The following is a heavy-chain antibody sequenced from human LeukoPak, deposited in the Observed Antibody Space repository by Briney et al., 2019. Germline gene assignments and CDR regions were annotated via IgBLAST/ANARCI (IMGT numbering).Heavy chain of an antibody. V-gene: IGHV4-4*07. CDR3: ARDSLVHPNRWFDP. CDR1: GGSISSDY. D-gene: IGHD6-13*01. J-gene: IGHJ5*02. Sequence: SETLSLTCTVSGGSISSDYWSWIRQPDGKGLEWIGRIYTSGSTNYNPSLKSRVSMSVDTSTNQFSLKLSSVTAADTAVYYCARDSLVHPNRWFDPWGQGTLVTVSS. CDR2: IYTSGST.